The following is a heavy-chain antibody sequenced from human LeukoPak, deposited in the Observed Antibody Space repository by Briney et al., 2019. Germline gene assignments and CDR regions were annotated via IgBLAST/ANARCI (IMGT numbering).Heavy chain of an antibody. Sequence: APVKVSCKASGYTFTSYGISWVRQAPGHGLEWMGWISAYNGNTNYAQKLQGRVTMTTDTSTSTAYMELRSLRSDDTAVYYCARAGGTIAVAGNFDYWGQGTLVTVSS. CDR1: GYTFTSYG. D-gene: IGHD6-19*01. CDR3: ARAGGTIAVAGNFDY. V-gene: IGHV1-18*01. J-gene: IGHJ4*02. CDR2: ISAYNGNT.